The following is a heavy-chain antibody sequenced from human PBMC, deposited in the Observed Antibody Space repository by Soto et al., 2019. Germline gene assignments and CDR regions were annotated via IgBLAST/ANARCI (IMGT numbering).Heavy chain of an antibody. V-gene: IGHV3-23*01. CDR3: AKNRDYDYDAFDV. Sequence: PGGSLRLSCVASGFTFSTYAMSWVRQAPGKGLEWVSALTPSGGETYYADSVKGRFTISRDNSKNTLYLQMTTLRAEDTAVYYCAKNRDYDYDAFDVWGQGTVVTVSS. CDR2: LTPSGGET. J-gene: IGHJ3*01. D-gene: IGHD3-16*01. CDR1: GFTFSTYA.